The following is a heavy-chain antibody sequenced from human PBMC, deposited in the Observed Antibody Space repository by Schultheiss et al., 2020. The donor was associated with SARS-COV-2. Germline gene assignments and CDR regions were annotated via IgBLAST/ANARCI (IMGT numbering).Heavy chain of an antibody. CDR1: GGSISSYY. J-gene: IGHJ4*02. V-gene: IGHV4-4*07. CDR3: ARARTTVTTLFDY. CDR2: IYTSGTT. Sequence: GSLRLSCTVSGGSISSYYWSWIRQPAGKGLEWIGRIYTSGTTKCNPSLKSRVTISLDTSKNQLSLKLSSVTAADTAVYYCARARTTVTTLFDYWGQGTLVTVSS. D-gene: IGHD4-17*01.